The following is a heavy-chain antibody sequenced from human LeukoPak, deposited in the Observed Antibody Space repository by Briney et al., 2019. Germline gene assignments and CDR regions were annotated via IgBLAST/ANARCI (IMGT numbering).Heavy chain of an antibody. CDR3: ATRGLSGYYYGMDV. V-gene: IGHV3-66*01. CDR2: ITSAGAT. Sequence: GGSLRLSCAASGFTVTRNYMSWARLAPGKGLEWVSIITSAGATHYSTSVKGRFTISRDSSKNTVYLEMNSLRAEDTAVYYCATRGLSGYYYGMDVWGQGTTVTVSS. J-gene: IGHJ6*02. D-gene: IGHD3/OR15-3a*01. CDR1: GFTVTRNY.